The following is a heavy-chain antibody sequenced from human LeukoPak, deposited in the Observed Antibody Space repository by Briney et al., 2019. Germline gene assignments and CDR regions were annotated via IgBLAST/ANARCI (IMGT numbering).Heavy chain of an antibody. V-gene: IGHV3-30*02. CDR1: GFTFSSYD. CDR2: IRYDGSNK. J-gene: IGHJ4*02. CDR3: ARDRHRYHYDGSGYPPY. D-gene: IGHD3-22*01. Sequence: GGSLRLSCAASGFTFSSYDMHWVRQAPGKGLEWVAFIRYDGSNKYYADSVKGRFTISRDNSKNTLYLQMNSLRAEDTAVYYCARDRHRYHYDGSGYPPYWGQGTLVTVSS.